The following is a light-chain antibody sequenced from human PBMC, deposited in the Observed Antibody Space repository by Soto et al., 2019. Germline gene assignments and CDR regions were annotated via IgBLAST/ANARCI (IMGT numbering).Light chain of an antibody. Sequence: QSVLTQPPSASGTPGQRVIISCSGSSSNIGSNYVYWYQQLPGTAPKLLIYKNNQRPSGVPDRFSGSKSGTSASLAISGLRSEDEADYYCAAWDDSLSGGVFGTGTSSPS. V-gene: IGLV1-47*01. CDR3: AAWDDSLSGGV. J-gene: IGLJ1*01. CDR2: KNN. CDR1: SSNIGSNY.